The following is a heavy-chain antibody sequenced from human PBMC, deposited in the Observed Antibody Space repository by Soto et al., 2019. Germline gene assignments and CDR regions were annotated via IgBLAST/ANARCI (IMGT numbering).Heavy chain of an antibody. CDR1: GFTFSSYS. CDR3: ARGAIVATITSPPYYYYGMDV. J-gene: IGHJ6*02. D-gene: IGHD5-12*01. Sequence: QAGGSLRLSCAASGFTFSSYSMNWVRQAPGKGLEWVSYISSSSSTIYYADSVKGRFTISRDNAKNSLYLQMNSLRDEDTAVYYCARGAIVATITSPPYYYYGMDVWGQGTTVTVSS. V-gene: IGHV3-48*02. CDR2: ISSSSSTI.